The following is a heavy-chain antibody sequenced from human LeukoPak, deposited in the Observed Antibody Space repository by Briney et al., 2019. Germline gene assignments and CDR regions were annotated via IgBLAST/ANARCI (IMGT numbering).Heavy chain of an antibody. V-gene: IGHV1-46*01. Sequence: ASVKVSCKASGYTFTSYYMHWVRQAPGQGLEWMGIINPSGGSTSYAQKFQGRVTMTRDTSTSTVYMELSSLRSEDTAVYYCARDGAEMTMVRDYCYYYMDVWGKGTTVTISS. D-gene: IGHD3-10*01. CDR3: ARDGAEMTMVRDYCYYYMDV. J-gene: IGHJ6*03. CDR1: GYTFTSYY. CDR2: INPSGGST.